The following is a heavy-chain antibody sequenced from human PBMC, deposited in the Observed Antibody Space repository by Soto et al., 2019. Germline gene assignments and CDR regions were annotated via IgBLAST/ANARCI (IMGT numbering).Heavy chain of an antibody. V-gene: IGHV4-34*01. J-gene: IGHJ3*02. CDR1: GGSFSGYY. D-gene: IGHD3-16*02. Sequence: QVQLQQWGAGLLKPSETLSLTCAVYGGSFSGYYWSWIRQPPGKGLEWIGEINHSGSTNYNPSLKSRVTISVDTSKNQFSLKLSSVTAADTAVSYCVNLSREDAFDIWGQGTMVTVSS. CDR2: INHSGST. CDR3: VNLSREDAFDI.